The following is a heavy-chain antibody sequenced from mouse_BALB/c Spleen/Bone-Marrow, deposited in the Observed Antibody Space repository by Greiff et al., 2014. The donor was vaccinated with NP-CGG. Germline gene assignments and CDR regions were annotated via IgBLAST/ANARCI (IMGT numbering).Heavy chain of an antibody. D-gene: IGHD3-3*01. Sequence: VQLQQSGAVLLKPGASLRITCKATGYTFNTYWIEWIKQRPGHGLEWIGEILPGSVSANFNGAFKGKATFTADSSSNTASLQHSSLTSEYSAVNYSARKGTYAMAHWGQVTSVSGST. CDR2: ILPGSVSA. J-gene: IGHJ4*01. CDR3: ARKGTYAMAH. V-gene: IGHV1-9*01. CDR1: GYTFNTYW.